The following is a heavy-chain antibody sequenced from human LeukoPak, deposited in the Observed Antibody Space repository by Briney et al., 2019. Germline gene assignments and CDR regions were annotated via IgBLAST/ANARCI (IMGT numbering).Heavy chain of an antibody. CDR2: ISYDGSNK. CDR3: AKRGRGITMVRGVVYDAWYYYYGMDV. V-gene: IGHV3-30*18. J-gene: IGHJ6*02. D-gene: IGHD3-10*01. Sequence: PGGSLRLSCAASGFTFSSYGMHWVRQAPGKGLEWVAVISYDGSNKYYADSVKGRFTISRDNSKNTLYLQMNSLRAEDTAVYYCAKRGRGITMVRGVVYDAWYYYYGMDVWGQGTTVTVSS. CDR1: GFTFSSYG.